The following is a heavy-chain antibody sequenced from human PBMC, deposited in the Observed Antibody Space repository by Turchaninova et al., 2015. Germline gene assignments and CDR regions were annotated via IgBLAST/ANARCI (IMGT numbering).Heavy chain of an antibody. CDR3: AKLPTYYDTSGPLEY. CDR2: LSSGGDSA. V-gene: IGHV3-23*01. J-gene: IGHJ4*02. Sequence: RQAPGKGLELVSALSSGGDSAHYADSVKGRFTISRDNSKNTLSLQMNSLTAEDTAVYYCAKLPTYYDTSGPLEYWGQGTLVTVSS. D-gene: IGHD3-22*01.